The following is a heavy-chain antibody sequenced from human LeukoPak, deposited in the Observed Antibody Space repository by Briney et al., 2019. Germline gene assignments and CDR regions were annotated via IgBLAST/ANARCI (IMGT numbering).Heavy chain of an antibody. CDR2: IYTSGST. J-gene: IGHJ4*02. V-gene: IGHV4-61*02. Sequence: SQTLSLTCTVSGGPISSGSYYWSWIRQPAGKGLEWIGRIYTSGSTNYNPSLKSRVTISVDTSKNQFSLKLSSVTAADTAVYYCARGGIPTTDYFDYWGQGTLVTVSS. CDR3: ARGGIPTTDYFDY. D-gene: IGHD2/OR15-2a*01. CDR1: GGPISSGSYY.